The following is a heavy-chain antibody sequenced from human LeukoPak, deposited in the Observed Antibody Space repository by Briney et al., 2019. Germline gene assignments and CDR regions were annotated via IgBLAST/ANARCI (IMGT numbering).Heavy chain of an antibody. CDR1: GFTFDDYA. J-gene: IGHJ4*02. CDR2: ISWNSGSI. Sequence: GRSLRLSCAASGFTFDDYAMHWVRQAPGKGLEWVSGISWNSGSIGYADSVKGRFTISRDNAKNSLYLQMNSLRAEDTALYYCAKDIEHYYDSSGYGYWGQGTLVTVSS. CDR3: AKDIEHYYDSSGYGY. D-gene: IGHD3-22*01. V-gene: IGHV3-9*01.